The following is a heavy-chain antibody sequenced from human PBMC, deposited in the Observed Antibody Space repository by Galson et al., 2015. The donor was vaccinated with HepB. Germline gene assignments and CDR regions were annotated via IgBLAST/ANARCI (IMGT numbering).Heavy chain of an antibody. CDR1: GFTFSSYA. V-gene: IGHV3-64D*06. CDR3: VKDYKPRRVIPSLDY. D-gene: IGHD3-22*01. J-gene: IGHJ4*02. Sequence: SLRLSCAASGFTFSSYAMHWVLQAPGKRLEYVSAISSNGGSTYYADSVKGRFTISRDNSKNTLYLQMSSLRAEDTAVYYCVKDYKPRRVIPSLDYWGQGTLVTVSS. CDR2: ISSNGGST.